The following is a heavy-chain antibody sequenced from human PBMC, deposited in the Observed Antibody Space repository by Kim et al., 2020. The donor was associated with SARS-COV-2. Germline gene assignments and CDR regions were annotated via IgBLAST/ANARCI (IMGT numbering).Heavy chain of an antibody. CDR1: GFSFDSYG. V-gene: IGHV3-21*01. Sequence: GGSLRLSCAASGFSFDSYGMNWVRQAPGKGLEWVSYISNRSGYIYYADSVKGRFTVSRDNAKNSMYLQMNSLRAEDTALYYCTRTGYDVLTGYGKWFDP. D-gene: IGHD3-9*01. J-gene: IGHJ5*02. CDR2: ISNRSGYI. CDR3: TRTGYDVLTGYGKWFDP.